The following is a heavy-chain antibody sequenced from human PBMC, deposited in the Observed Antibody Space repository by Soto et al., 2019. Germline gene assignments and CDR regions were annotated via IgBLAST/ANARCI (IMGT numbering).Heavy chain of an antibody. Sequence: DVQLVESGGGLAQPGGSLRLSCVGSGFTFSSYWMHWVRQAPGKGLVWVSRINAEGSTTNYADSVKGRFTVSRDNAKNTVYLQMNSLRDEDTAVYFCARAGWYRFDYGGQGTLLTVSP. J-gene: IGHJ4*02. CDR2: INAEGSTT. D-gene: IGHD2-15*01. CDR3: ARAGWYRFDY. CDR1: GFTFSSYW. V-gene: IGHV3-74*01.